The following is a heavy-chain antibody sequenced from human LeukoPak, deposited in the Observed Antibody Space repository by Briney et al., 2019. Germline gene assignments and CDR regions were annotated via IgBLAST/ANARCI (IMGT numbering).Heavy chain of an antibody. CDR3: ASLAGGNSESSDAFDI. D-gene: IGHD4-23*01. Sequence: SVKVSCKASGGTFSSYAISRVRQAPGQGLEWMGGIIPIFGTANYAQKFQGRVTITADESTSTAYMELSSLRSEDTAVYYCASLAGGNSESSDAFDIWGQGTMVTVSS. J-gene: IGHJ3*02. CDR1: GGTFSSYA. V-gene: IGHV1-69*13. CDR2: IIPIFGTA.